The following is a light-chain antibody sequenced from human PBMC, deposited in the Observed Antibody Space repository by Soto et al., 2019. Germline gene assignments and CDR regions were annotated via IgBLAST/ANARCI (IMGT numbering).Light chain of an antibody. V-gene: IGKV3-15*01. CDR2: GAS. Sequence: EIVMTQSPDTLSVSPGERATLSCRASQSVSSNLAWYQHKPGQAPRLLMYGASTRATGVPARFSGSGSGTEFTLTISSLQAEDFAVYYCQQYDSSPPYTFGQGTKLEIK. J-gene: IGKJ2*01. CDR1: QSVSSN. CDR3: QQYDSSPPYT.